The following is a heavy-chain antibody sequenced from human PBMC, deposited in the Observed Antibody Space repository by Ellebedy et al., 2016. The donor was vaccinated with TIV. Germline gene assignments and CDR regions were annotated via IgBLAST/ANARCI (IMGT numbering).Heavy chain of an antibody. CDR3: LYSSGP. CDR1: GFIFDDFA. Sequence: GGSLRLSCAVSGFIFDDFAMHWVRQAPGKGLEWVSLISGDGGSTYYADSVKGRFTISRNNAKNSRYLQMDSLGAEATAVYYCLYSSGPWGQGTMVTVSS. V-gene: IGHV3-43*02. CDR2: ISGDGGST. D-gene: IGHD6-19*01. J-gene: IGHJ3*01.